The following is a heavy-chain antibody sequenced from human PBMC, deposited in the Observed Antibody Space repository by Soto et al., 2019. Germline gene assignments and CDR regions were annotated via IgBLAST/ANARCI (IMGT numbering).Heavy chain of an antibody. CDR3: AKGYSSGGGYFGC. Sequence: GASVKVSCKASGYTFTSYAMHWVRQAPGQRLEWMGWINAGNGNTKYSQKFQGRVTITRDTSASTAYMELSSLRSEATAVYYCAKGYSSGGGYFGCWGKGTLFAV. V-gene: IGHV1-3*01. CDR2: INAGNGNT. CDR1: GYTFTSYA. J-gene: IGHJ4*02. D-gene: IGHD3-10*01.